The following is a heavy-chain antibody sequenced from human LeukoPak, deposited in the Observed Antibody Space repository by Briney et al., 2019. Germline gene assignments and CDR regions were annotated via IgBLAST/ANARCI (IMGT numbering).Heavy chain of an antibody. D-gene: IGHD2-15*01. Sequence: SETLSLTCTVSGGSISSSSYYWGWIRQPPGKGLEWIGSIYYSGSTYYNPSLKRRVTISVDTSKNQFSLKLSSVTAADTALYYCARGFGYCSGGSCYSGMDVWGKGTTVTVSS. CDR1: GGSISSSSYY. CDR2: IYYSGST. J-gene: IGHJ6*04. V-gene: IGHV4-39*07. CDR3: ARGFGYCSGGSCYSGMDV.